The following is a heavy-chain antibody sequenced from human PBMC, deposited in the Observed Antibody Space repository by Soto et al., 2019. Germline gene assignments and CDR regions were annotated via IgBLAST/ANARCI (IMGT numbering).Heavy chain of an antibody. CDR2: INSGHGNT. CDR1: GYTFTNYA. V-gene: IGHV1-3*01. J-gene: IGHJ4*02. D-gene: IGHD7-27*01. Sequence: QVQLVQSGAEVKKPGASVKVSCKTSGYTFTNYAVHWVRQAPGQGLEWLGWINSGHGNTKYSQKFQGRVTITRDASATTDYLELSRLRFEDTAIYYCARLVAPGEFDYWGQGTLVTVSS. CDR3: ARLVAPGEFDY.